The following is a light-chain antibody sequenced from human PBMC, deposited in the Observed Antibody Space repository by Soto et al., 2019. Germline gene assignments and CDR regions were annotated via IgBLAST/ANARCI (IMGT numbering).Light chain of an antibody. CDR1: NRDVGGYNY. J-gene: IGLJ2*01. V-gene: IGLV2-14*01. CDR3: SSYTRSSTVR. Sequence: QSVLTQPASVSGSPGQSITISCTGTNRDVGGYNYVSWYQQHPGKAPKLMIYAVTNRPSGVSNRFSGSKSGNTASLTISGLQAEDEADYYCSSYTRSSTVRFGGGTKVTVL. CDR2: AVT.